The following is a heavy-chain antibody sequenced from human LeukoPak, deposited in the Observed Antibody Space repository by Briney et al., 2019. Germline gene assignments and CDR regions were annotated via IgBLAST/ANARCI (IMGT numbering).Heavy chain of an antibody. V-gene: IGHV3-53*01. D-gene: IGHD5-18*01. J-gene: IGHJ4*02. CDR3: ARGMIQLWH. Sequence: QSGGSLRLSCAASGFTVSSNHMSWVRQAPGKGLEWVAAIYSGGSTHYADSVKGRFTVSRDNSKNTLYLQMNSLRAEDTAVYYCARGMIQLWHWGQGTLVTVS. CDR1: GFTVSSNH. CDR2: IYSGGST.